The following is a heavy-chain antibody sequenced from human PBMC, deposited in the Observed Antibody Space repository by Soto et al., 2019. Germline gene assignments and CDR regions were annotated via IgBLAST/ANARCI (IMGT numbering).Heavy chain of an antibody. CDR2: ISAHNGNT. D-gene: IGHD1-1*01. CDR3: ARGRYGDY. J-gene: IGHJ4*02. CDR1: GYTFTSYG. Sequence: QVHLVQSGAEVKKPGASVKVSCKGSGYTFTSYGITWVRQAPGQGREWMGWISAHNGNTDYAQKPQGRVTAPRDTSTRTAYMELRSLSSADTGVYYCARGRYGDYWGQGALVTVSS. V-gene: IGHV1-18*01.